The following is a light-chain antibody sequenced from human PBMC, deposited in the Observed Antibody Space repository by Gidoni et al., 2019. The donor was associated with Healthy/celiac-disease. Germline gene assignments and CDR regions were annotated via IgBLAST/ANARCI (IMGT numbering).Light chain of an antibody. CDR1: SSDVGSYNL. J-gene: IGLJ3*02. V-gene: IGLV2-23*01. CDR3: CSYAGSSTWV. Sequence: SPGQSITISCTGTSSDVGSYNLVSWYQQHPGKAPKLMIYEGSKRPSGVSNRFSGSKSGNTASLTISGLQAEDEADYYCCSYAGSSTWVFGGGTKLTVL. CDR2: EGS.